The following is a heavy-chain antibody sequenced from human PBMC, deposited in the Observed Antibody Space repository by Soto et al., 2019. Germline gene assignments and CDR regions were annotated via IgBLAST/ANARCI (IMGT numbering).Heavy chain of an antibody. V-gene: IGHV4-59*01. D-gene: IGHD3-10*01. CDR1: GGSISSYY. CDR3: ARGQRWFGELSGYYFDY. CDR2: IYYSGST. J-gene: IGHJ4*02. Sequence: SETLSLTCTVSGGSISSYYWSWIRQPPGKGLEWIGYIYYSGSTNYNPSLKSRVTISVDTSKNQFSLKLSSVTAADTAVYYCARGQRWFGELSGYYFDYWGQGTLVTVSS.